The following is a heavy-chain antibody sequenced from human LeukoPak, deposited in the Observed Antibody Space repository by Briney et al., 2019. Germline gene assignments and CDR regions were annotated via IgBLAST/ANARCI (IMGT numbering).Heavy chain of an antibody. CDR3: ARDDRYSSSWKRFDS. Sequence: GGSLRLSCAASGFTFSSYSMNWVRQSPGQGLEWVSYISGGSKTIYYADSVKGRFTISRDNAKNSLFLQMNNLRAEDTAVYFCARDDRYSSSWKRFDSWGQGTLVTVSS. D-gene: IGHD6-13*01. V-gene: IGHV3-48*04. CDR1: GFTFSSYS. J-gene: IGHJ4*02. CDR2: ISGGSKTI.